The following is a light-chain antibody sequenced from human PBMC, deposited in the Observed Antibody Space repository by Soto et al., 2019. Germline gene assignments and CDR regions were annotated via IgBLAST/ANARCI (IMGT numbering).Light chain of an antibody. CDR1: QSVGSSY. J-gene: IGKJ1*01. CDR3: QQYGSSPST. V-gene: IGKV3-20*01. Sequence: EIVLTQSPGTLSLSPGESATLSCRASQSVGSSYLAWYRQKPGQAPRLLIYGASSRATGIPDRFSGGGSGTDFPLTISILEPEDFAVYYCQQYGSSPSTFGQGTKVEIK. CDR2: GAS.